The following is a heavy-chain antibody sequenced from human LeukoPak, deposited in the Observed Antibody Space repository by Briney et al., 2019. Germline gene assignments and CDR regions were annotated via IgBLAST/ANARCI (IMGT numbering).Heavy chain of an antibody. CDR2: IHQYGGEK. V-gene: IGHV3-7*01. J-gene: IGHJ5*02. CDR1: GFTFRSHW. Sequence: GGSLRLSCEGSGFTFRSHWMSWVRQAPGKGLEWVANIHQYGGEKYYVDSVRGRFSISRDNAKNSLYLEMNSLRAEDTAVYYCAATYYDFWSGYSGPNWFDPWGQGTLVTVSS. CDR3: AATYYDFWSGYSGPNWFDP. D-gene: IGHD3-3*01.